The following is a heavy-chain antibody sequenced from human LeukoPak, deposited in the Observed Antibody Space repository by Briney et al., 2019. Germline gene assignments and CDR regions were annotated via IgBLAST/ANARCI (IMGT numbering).Heavy chain of an antibody. CDR3: ARGAVTTYGIDY. CDR2: ISSSSSYI. J-gene: IGHJ4*02. CDR1: GFTFGSYI. Sequence: SGGSLRLSCAASGFTFGSYIMNWVRQAPGKRLEWVSSISSSSSYIYYADSVKGRFTISRDNAKNSLYLQMNSLRAEDTAVYYCARGAVTTYGIDYWGQGTLVTVSS. D-gene: IGHD4-17*01. V-gene: IGHV3-21*01.